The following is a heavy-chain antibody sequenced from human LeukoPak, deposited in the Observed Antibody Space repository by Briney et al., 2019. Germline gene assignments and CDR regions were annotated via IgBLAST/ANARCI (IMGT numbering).Heavy chain of an antibody. Sequence: PGGSLRLSCAASGFTFSSYAMSWVRQAPGKGLEWVSAISGSGGSTYYADSVKGRFTISRDNSKNTLYLQMNSLRAEDTAVYYCATNYDILTGYSYYFDYWGQGTLVTVSS. CDR3: ATNYDILTGYSYYFDY. J-gene: IGHJ4*02. CDR1: GFTFSSYA. CDR2: ISGSGGST. V-gene: IGHV3-23*01. D-gene: IGHD3-9*01.